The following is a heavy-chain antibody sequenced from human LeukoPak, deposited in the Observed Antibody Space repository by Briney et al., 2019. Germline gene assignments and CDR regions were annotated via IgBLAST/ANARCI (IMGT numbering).Heavy chain of an antibody. CDR3: ARDPPTVGYSGYDRDY. CDR2: INHSGST. CDR1: GGSFSGYY. D-gene: IGHD5-12*01. Sequence: SETLSLTCAVYGGSFSGYYWSWIRQPPGKGLEWIGEINHSGSTNYNPSLKSRVTISVDTSKNQFSLKLSSVAAADTAVYYCARDPPTVGYSGYDRDYWGQGTLVTVSS. J-gene: IGHJ4*02. V-gene: IGHV4-34*01.